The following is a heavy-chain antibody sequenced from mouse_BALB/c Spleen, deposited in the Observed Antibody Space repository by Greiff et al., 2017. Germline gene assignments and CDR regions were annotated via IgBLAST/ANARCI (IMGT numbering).Heavy chain of an antibody. J-gene: IGHJ4*01. CDR2: ISSGGST. D-gene: IGHD2-10*02. Sequence: EVKLVESGGGLVQPGGSRKLSCAASGFTFSSYAMSWVRQTPEKRLEWVASISSGGSTYYPDSVKGRFTISRDNARNILYLQMSSLRSEDTAMYYCARRKYGNYYAMDYWGQGTSVTVSS. CDR1: GFTFSSYA. CDR3: ARRKYGNYYAMDY. V-gene: IGHV5-6-5*01.